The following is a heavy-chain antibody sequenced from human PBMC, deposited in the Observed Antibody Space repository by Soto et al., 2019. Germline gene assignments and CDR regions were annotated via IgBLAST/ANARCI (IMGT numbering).Heavy chain of an antibody. Sequence: SETLSLTCAVYGGSFSGYYWSWIRQPPGKGLEWIGEINHSGSTNYNPSLKSRVTISVDTSKNQFSLKLSSVTAADTAVYYCARMGIGSGRLLGGLPRGENYYYYNGMYVWGRGTTVTVSS. CDR1: GGSFSGYY. D-gene: IGHD3-10*01. J-gene: IGHJ6*02. CDR3: ARMGIGSGRLLGGLPRGENYYYYNGMYV. V-gene: IGHV4-34*01. CDR2: INHSGST.